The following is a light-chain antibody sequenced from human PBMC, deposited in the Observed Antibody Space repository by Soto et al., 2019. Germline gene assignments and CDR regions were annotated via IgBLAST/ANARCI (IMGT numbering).Light chain of an antibody. CDR1: QSVSSN. CDR2: GAS. J-gene: IGKJ1*01. V-gene: IGKV3-15*01. Sequence: EIVLTQSPFALSCSPVERSTLSCSASQSVSSNYLAWYQQKPGQAPKVLIYGASTRATGIPARFSGSGSGTEFTLTISSLQSEDFAEYHCQQYNNWPQTFGQGTKVDIK. CDR3: QQYNNWPQT.